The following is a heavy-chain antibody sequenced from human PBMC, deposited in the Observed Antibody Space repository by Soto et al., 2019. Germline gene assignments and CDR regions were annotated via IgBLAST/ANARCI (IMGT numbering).Heavy chain of an antibody. CDR2: IYPGDSDT. D-gene: IGHD3-22*01. V-gene: IGHV5-51*01. CDR1: GNTFTTYL. CDR3: ARQAHHYDRNSFGY. Sequence: XDSLKVSWKCSGNTFTTYLIGLVLQMPGKGLEWMGVIYPGDSDTRFSPSFQGQVTISVDMSISTAYLQWSSLKASDTAMYYCARQAHHYDRNSFGYWGQGTLVTVSS. J-gene: IGHJ4*02.